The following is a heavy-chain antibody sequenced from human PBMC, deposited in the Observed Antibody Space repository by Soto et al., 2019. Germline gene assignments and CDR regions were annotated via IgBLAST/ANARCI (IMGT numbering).Heavy chain of an antibody. CDR3: TKGGTVPFDY. CDR1: GITFSRYA. J-gene: IGHJ4*02. D-gene: IGHD3-16*01. CDR2: VFFDGNYK. Sequence: QVQFMQSGGGVVQPGKSLRLSCATSGITFSRYAMHWVRQAPGKRLEWVAVVFFDGNYKNYGDSVKGRFTVSRDNSKNTTYLQIHGLRPEDTAVYYCTKGGTVPFDYWGQGSLVNVSS. V-gene: IGHV3-30*18.